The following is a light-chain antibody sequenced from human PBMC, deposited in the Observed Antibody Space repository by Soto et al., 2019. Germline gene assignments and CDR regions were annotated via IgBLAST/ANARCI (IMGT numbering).Light chain of an antibody. V-gene: IGKV3-20*01. J-gene: IGKJ4*01. Sequence: EIVLTQSPGTLSLSPGERATLSCRASQSASSSYLAWYQQQPGQAPRLLIYAESTTATGIPDRFSGSGSGTDSTLTLSRMEPEAVEVYSCQHYNDWPPQLTFGGGTKVEIK. CDR3: QHYNDWPPQLT. CDR2: AES. CDR1: QSASSSY.